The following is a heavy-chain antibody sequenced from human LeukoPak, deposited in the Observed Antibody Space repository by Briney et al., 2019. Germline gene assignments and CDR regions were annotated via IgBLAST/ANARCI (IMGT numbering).Heavy chain of an antibody. Sequence: GGSLRLSCAASRFTFSSYAMRWVRQAPGKGLEWVSSIGGSVGSTFYRDFVKGRFTISRDNYKNTLFLQINSLRAEDTAVYYCAKGVPGWPYYFDYWGQGTLVTVSS. V-gene: IGHV3-23*01. J-gene: IGHJ4*02. D-gene: IGHD6-19*01. CDR3: AKGVPGWPYYFDY. CDR1: RFTFSSYA. CDR2: IGGSVGST.